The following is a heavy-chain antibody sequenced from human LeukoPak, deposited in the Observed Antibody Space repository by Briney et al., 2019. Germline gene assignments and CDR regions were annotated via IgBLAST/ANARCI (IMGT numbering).Heavy chain of an antibody. J-gene: IGHJ5*02. CDR1: GGSLSDSRTY. V-gene: IGHV4-39*01. Sequence: PSETLSLTCTVSGGSLSDSRTYWGWIRQPPGKGLEWIGSIYYSGTTYYNPSLNSRVTISVDTSKNQFSLTLNPVTAADTAVYYWARHDSWNNDNWFDPWGHGTLVTVSS. D-gene: IGHD1/OR15-1a*01. CDR3: ARHDSWNNDNWFDP. CDR2: IYYSGTT.